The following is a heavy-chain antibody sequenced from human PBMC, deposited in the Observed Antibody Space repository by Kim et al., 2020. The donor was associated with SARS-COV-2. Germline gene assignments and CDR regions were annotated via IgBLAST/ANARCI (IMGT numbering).Heavy chain of an antibody. CDR3: ARDYYGDYALDY. D-gene: IGHD4-17*01. Sequence: YGDSVKGRFTISRDNAKNSLYLQMYSLRVDDTAVYYCARDYYGDYALDYSGQGTLITVSS. J-gene: IGHJ4*02. V-gene: IGHV3-48*01.